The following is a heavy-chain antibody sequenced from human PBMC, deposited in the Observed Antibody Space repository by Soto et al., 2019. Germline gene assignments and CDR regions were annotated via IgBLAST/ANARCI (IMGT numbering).Heavy chain of an antibody. V-gene: IGHV4-34*01. D-gene: IGHD3-3*01. Sequence: SETLSLTCAVYGGSFSGYYWSWIRQPPGKGLEWIGEINHSGSTNYNPSLKSRVTISVDTSKNQFSLKLSSVTAADTAVYYCARGRLYYDFWSGYYTGTTNWFDPWGQGTLVTVSS. CDR2: INHSGST. CDR3: ARGRLYYDFWSGYYTGTTNWFDP. J-gene: IGHJ5*02. CDR1: GGSFSGYY.